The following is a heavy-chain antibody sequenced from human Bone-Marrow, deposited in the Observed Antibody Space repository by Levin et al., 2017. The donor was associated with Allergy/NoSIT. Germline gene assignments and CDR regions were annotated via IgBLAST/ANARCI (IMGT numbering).Heavy chain of an antibody. Sequence: ASVKVSCKASGYTFTDYYIHWVRQAPGQGLEWMGWINPISGGTNYAQNFQGRVTMTRDTSISTAYMELSSLRSDDTAVYYCATGGGTVTSSAPGSSRYRGQGTLVTVSS. CDR3: ATGGGTVTSSAPGSSRY. CDR2: INPISGGT. D-gene: IGHD4-17*01. J-gene: IGHJ4*02. V-gene: IGHV1-2*02. CDR1: GYTFTDYY.